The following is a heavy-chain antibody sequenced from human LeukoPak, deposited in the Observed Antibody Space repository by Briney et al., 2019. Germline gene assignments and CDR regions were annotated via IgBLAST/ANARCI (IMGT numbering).Heavy chain of an antibody. D-gene: IGHD3-16*02. V-gene: IGHV4-4*02. CDR2: IYHSGST. Sequence: PSGTLSLTCAVSGGSISSSNWWSWVRQPPGKGLEWIGEIYHSGSTNYNPSLKSRVTISVDKSKNQFSLKLSSVTAADTAVYYCARDRSPTFGGVVVIGDFDHWGQGTLVTVSS. CDR3: ARDRSPTFGGVVVIGDFDH. CDR1: GGSISSSNW. J-gene: IGHJ4*02.